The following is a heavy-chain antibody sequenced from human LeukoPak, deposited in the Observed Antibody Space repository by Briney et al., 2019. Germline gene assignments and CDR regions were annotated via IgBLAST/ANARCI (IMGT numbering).Heavy chain of an antibody. J-gene: IGHJ4*02. V-gene: IGHV4-59*08. Sequence: PSETLSLTCTVSGGSISSYYWSWIRQPPGKGLEWIGYTYYSGSTNYNPSLKSRVTISVDTSKNQFSLKLSSVTAADTAVYYCARQGIVATPYYFDYWGQGTLVTVSS. CDR1: GGSISSYY. D-gene: IGHD5-12*01. CDR3: ARQGIVATPYYFDY. CDR2: TYYSGST.